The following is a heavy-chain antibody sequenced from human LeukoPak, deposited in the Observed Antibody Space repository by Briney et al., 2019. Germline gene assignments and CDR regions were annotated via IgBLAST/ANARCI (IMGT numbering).Heavy chain of an antibody. D-gene: IGHD6-19*01. V-gene: IGHV3-23*01. CDR2: ISGSGSST. J-gene: IGHJ4*02. CDR1: GFTFAIFA. Sequence: GGSLRLSCVGSGFTFAIFAMSWVRQAPGKGLEWVSAISGSGSSTYYADSVKGRFTISRDNSKNTLYLQMNSLRAEDTAVYYCAKDGGRQWLVRDYYFDYWGQGTLVTVSS. CDR3: AKDGGRQWLVRDYYFDY.